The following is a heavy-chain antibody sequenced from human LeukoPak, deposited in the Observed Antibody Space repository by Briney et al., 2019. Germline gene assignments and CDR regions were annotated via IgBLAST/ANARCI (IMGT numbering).Heavy chain of an antibody. CDR2: IYTSGST. CDR3: ARENDYGDYVDY. J-gene: IGHJ4*02. V-gene: IGHV4-4*07. D-gene: IGHD4-17*01. CDR1: GHSITNYY. Sequence: SETLSLTCTVSGHSITNYYWSWIRQPARKGLEWIGRIYTSGSTNYNPSLKSRVTMSVDTSKNQFSLKLSSVTAADTAVYYCARENDYGDYVDYWGQGTLVTVSS.